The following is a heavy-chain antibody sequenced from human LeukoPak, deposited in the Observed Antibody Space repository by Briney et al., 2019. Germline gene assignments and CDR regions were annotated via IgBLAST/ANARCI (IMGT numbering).Heavy chain of an antibody. D-gene: IGHD3-16*01. CDR2: INHGGST. V-gene: IGHV4-34*01. Sequence: PSETLSLTCAVYGGSFSGYYWSWIRQPPGKGLEWIGEINHGGSTNYNPSLKSRVTISVDTSKNQFSLKLSSVTAADTAVYYCARGFPPLMITFGGVGFDPWGQGTLVTVSS. J-gene: IGHJ5*02. CDR3: ARGFPPLMITFGGVGFDP. CDR1: GGSFSGYY.